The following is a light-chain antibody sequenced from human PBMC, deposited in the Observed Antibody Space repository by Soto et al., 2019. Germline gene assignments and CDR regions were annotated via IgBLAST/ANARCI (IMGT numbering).Light chain of an antibody. CDR2: ANS. CDR3: QSYESSLSGYV. J-gene: IGLJ1*01. V-gene: IGLV1-40*01. Sequence: QSVLTQPPSVSGAPGQRVTISCTGSSSNIGAGYDVHWYQQLPGTAPQLLIYANSHRPSGVPGRFSGSKSGASASLALTGLQAEDEADYYCQSYESSLSGYVSGTGTKVTVL. CDR1: SSNIGAGYD.